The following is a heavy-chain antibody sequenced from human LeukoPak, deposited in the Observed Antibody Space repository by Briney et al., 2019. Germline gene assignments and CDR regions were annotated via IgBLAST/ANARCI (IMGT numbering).Heavy chain of an antibody. D-gene: IGHD5-18*01. V-gene: IGHV4-30-2*01. CDR2: IYHSGST. J-gene: IGHJ3*02. CDR3: ARDRGYSYGNAFVI. CDR1: GGSISSGGYS. Sequence: PSQTLSLTCAVSGGSISSGGYSWSWIRQPPGKGLEWIGYIYHSGSTYYNPSLKSRVTISVDRSKNQFSLKLSSVTAADTAVYYCARDRGYSYGNAFVIWGQGTMVTVSS.